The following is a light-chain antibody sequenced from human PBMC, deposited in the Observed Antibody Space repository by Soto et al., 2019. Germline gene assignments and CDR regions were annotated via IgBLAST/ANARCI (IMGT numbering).Light chain of an antibody. Sequence: QSALTQPHSASGSPGQSVTISCTGTTSDVGGYNYVSWYQQHLSKAPKVMLYEVHKRRSGVPDRVSCYKSGNTASLTVSGLQAEDEGDYYCCACGRASWVFGGGTKLTVL. CDR2: EVH. CDR1: TSDVGGYNY. V-gene: IGLV2-8*01. J-gene: IGLJ3*02. CDR3: CACGRASWV.